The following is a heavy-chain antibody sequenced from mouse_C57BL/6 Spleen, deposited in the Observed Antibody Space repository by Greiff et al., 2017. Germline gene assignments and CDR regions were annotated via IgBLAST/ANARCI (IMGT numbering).Heavy chain of an antibody. CDR3: ARGSGYFDY. D-gene: IGHD1-3*01. CDR2: IDPKSGGT. Sequence: QVQLQQPGPELVKPGASVKLSCKASGYTFTSSWMHWVKQRPGRGLEWIGRIDPKSGGTKSNGKFKSKATLTVDKPSSTAYMQLSSLTSEDYSVYYCARGSGYFDYWGQGTTLTVSS. J-gene: IGHJ2*01. V-gene: IGHV1-72*01. CDR1: GYTFTSSW.